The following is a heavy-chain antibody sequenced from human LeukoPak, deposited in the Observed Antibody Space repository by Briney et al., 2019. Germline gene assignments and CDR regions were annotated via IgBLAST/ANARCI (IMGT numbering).Heavy chain of an antibody. D-gene: IGHD2-21*02. Sequence: PSETLSLTCTVSGGSFSSYYWSWIRQPAGKGLEWIGRIYTSGSTNYNPSLKSRVTMSVDTSKNQFSLKLSSVTAADTAVYYCARDFGGDDWEPSHFDYWGQGTLVTVSP. CDR2: IYTSGST. CDR3: ARDFGGDDWEPSHFDY. V-gene: IGHV4-4*07. J-gene: IGHJ4*02. CDR1: GGSFSSYY.